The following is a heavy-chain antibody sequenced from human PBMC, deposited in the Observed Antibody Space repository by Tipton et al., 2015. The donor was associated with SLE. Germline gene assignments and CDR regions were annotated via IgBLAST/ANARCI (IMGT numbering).Heavy chain of an antibody. Sequence: GSLRLSCAASGFTFSSYEMNWVRQAPGKGLEWVSYISSSGSTIYYADSVKGRFTISRDNAKNSLYLQMTSLRAEDTAVYYCARDVANVSYYFDYWGQGTLVTVSS. CDR3: ARDVANVSYYFDY. D-gene: IGHD2-8*01. CDR1: GFTFSSYE. CDR2: ISSSGSTI. V-gene: IGHV3-48*03. J-gene: IGHJ4*02.